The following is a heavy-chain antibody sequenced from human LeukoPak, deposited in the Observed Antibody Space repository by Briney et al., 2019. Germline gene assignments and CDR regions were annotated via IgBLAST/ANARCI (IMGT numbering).Heavy chain of an antibody. J-gene: IGHJ4*02. CDR3: ARYDWNYGFDY. D-gene: IGHD1-7*01. V-gene: IGHV3-21*01. CDR2: ISSSSSYI. Sequence: GGSLRLSCAVSGLSVSSNYMRWVRQAPGKGLEWVSSISSSSSYIYYADSVKGRFTISGDNAKNSLYLQMNSLRAEDTAVYYCARYDWNYGFDYWGQGTLVTVSS. CDR1: GLSVSSNY.